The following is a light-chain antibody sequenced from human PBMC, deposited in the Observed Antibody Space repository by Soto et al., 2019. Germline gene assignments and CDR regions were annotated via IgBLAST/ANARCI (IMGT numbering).Light chain of an antibody. CDR3: LQHHGFPLT. J-gene: IGKJ4*01. V-gene: IGKV1-6*01. CDR2: AAS. CDR1: QDSRED. Sequence: AIQMTQSPSSLSASVGDRVTITCLATQDSREDLGCYQQKPGKAPKLLIYAASSLQSEVPSRFSGSGSGTDFTLTISSLQPEDFATYFCLQHHGFPLTFGGGTKAELK.